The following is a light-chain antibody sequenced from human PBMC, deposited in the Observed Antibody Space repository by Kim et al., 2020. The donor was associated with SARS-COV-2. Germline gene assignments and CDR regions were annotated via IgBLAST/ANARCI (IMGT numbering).Light chain of an antibody. Sequence: SYELTQPPSVSVSPGQTASITCSGDKLGDKYACWYQQKPGQSPVLVIYQDTKRSSGIPERFSGSNSGNTATLTISGTQAMDEADYYCQAWDSSTYVFGPG. J-gene: IGLJ1*01. V-gene: IGLV3-1*01. CDR1: KLGDKY. CDR3: QAWDSSTYV. CDR2: QDT.